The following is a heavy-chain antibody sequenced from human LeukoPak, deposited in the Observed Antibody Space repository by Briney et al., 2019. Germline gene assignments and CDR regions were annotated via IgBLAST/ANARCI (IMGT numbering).Heavy chain of an antibody. Sequence: PGGSLRLSCAASGFTLSTYWMHWVRQAPGKGLVWVSRINPDGSTTTYADSVEGRFTMSRDNAKNTLYLQMSSLRAEDTAVYYCARVGVGMYHFDHWGQGTLVTVSS. CDR2: INPDGSTT. V-gene: IGHV3-74*01. CDR1: GFTLSTYW. D-gene: IGHD2-2*01. CDR3: ARVGVGMYHFDH. J-gene: IGHJ4*02.